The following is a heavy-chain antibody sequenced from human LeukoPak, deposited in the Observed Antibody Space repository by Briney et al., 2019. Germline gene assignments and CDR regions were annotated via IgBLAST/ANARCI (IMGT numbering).Heavy chain of an antibody. CDR1: GFTFSSFW. CDR2: INQDGSEK. V-gene: IGHV3-7*01. D-gene: IGHD3-22*01. Sequence: GGSLRLSCEVSGFTFSSFWMNWVRQAPGKGLEWVANINQDGSEKYYVDSVKGRFTISRDNSKNTLYLQMSSLRTEDTAVYYCAKGDSSSFPAYYYYYMDVWGKGTTVTVSS. CDR3: AKGDSSSFPAYYYYYMDV. J-gene: IGHJ6*03.